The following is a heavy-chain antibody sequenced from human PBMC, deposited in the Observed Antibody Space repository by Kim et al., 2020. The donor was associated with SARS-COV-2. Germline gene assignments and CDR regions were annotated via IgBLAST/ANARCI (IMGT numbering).Heavy chain of an antibody. D-gene: IGHD3-22*01. CDR3: AKWLKSGYYHSDY. Sequence: YADSVKGRFTISRDNSQNMLYLQLNSLRAEDTAIYYCAKWLKSGYYHSDYWGQGTLVTVSS. V-gene: IGHV3-23*01. J-gene: IGHJ4*02.